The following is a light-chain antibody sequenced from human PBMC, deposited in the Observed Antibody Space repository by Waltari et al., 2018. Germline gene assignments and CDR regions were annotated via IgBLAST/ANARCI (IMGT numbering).Light chain of an antibody. J-gene: IGKJ1*01. V-gene: IGKV1-6*01. CDR2: AAS. Sequence: AIQMSQSPSSLPASVADRVTITCRASQGIRNDLGWYQQKPGKAPKLLIYAASSLQSGVPSRFSGSGSGTDFTLTISSLQPEDFATYYCLQDYNFPWAFGQGTKVEIK. CDR3: LQDYNFPWA. CDR1: QGIRND.